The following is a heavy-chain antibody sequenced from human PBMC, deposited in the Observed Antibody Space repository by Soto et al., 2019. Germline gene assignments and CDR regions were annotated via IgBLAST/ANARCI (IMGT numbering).Heavy chain of an antibody. D-gene: IGHD2-15*01. CDR1: GFTFSAYD. J-gene: IGHJ6*02. CDR2: IGAADDP. Sequence: EVQLVESGGGVVQPGESLRLSCAASGFTFSAYDMHWVLQTTGKGLEWVSAIGAADDPYYLGSVKGRFTISRENAKNSLYLQINSLRAEDTAVYYCARAYSGRLPRRADYYFAMDVWGQGTTVTVSS. V-gene: IGHV3-13*05. CDR3: ARAYSGRLPRRADYYFAMDV.